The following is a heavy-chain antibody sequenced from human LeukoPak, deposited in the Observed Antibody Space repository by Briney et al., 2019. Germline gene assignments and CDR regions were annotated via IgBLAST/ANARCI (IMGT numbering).Heavy chain of an antibody. CDR3: ARDRIRLELY. Sequence: PGGSLRLSCAASGFTFSSYAMSWVRQAPGKGLEWVSSISSSSSYIYYADSVKGRFTISRDNAKNSLYLQMNSLRAEDTAVYYCARDRIRLELYWGQGTLVTVSS. J-gene: IGHJ4*02. CDR1: GFTFSSYA. V-gene: IGHV3-21*01. CDR2: ISSSSSYI. D-gene: IGHD1-7*01.